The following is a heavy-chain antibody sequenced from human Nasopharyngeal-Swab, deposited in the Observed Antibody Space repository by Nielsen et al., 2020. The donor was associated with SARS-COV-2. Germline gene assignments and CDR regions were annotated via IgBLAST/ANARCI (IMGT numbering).Heavy chain of an antibody. D-gene: IGHD5-24*01. CDR2: IIPILPIT. CDR1: GGTFSSYG. Sequence: SVKVSCKTSGGTFSSYGISWFQQAPGQGLEWMGGIIPILPITNYAQKFQDRVTITADKSTSTAYMELSSLRSEDTAAYYCARGGWLRRDYYYSYYYMDVWGKGTTVTVSS. J-gene: IGHJ6*03. CDR3: ARGGWLRRDYYYSYYYMDV. V-gene: IGHV1-69*10.